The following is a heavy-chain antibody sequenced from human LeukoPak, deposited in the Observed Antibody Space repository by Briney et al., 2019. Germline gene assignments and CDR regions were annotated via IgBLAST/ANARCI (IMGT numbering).Heavy chain of an antibody. D-gene: IGHD5/OR15-5a*01. CDR1: GYTFTGYY. CDR3: ARDPLNVSYFDY. Sequence: ASVKVSCKASGYTFTGYYMHWVRQAPGQGLEWMGWINPNSGGTNYAQKFQGRVTMTRDTSISTAYMELSRLRSDDTAVYYCARDPLNVSYFDYWGQGTLVTVSS. CDR2: INPNSGGT. V-gene: IGHV1-2*02. J-gene: IGHJ4*02.